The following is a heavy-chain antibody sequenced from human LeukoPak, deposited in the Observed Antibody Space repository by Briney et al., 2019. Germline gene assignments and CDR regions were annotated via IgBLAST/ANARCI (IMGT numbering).Heavy chain of an antibody. CDR1: GGSISSYY. J-gene: IGHJ6*02. CDR3: ARFLVTATPPYYYGMDV. Sequence: SETLSLTCTVSGGSISSYYWSWIRQPPGRGLEWIGYIYYSGSTNYNPSLKSRVTISVDTSKNQFSLKLSSVTAADTAVYYCARFLVTATPPYYYGMDVWGQGTTVTVSS. V-gene: IGHV4-59*01. D-gene: IGHD2-21*02. CDR2: IYYSGST.